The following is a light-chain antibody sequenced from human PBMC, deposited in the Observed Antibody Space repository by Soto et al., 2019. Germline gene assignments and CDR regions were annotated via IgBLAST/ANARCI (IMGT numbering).Light chain of an antibody. CDR3: QQYNNSPLT. CDR2: RAS. CDR1: QSIGAN. J-gene: IGKJ1*01. V-gene: IGKV3-15*01. Sequence: ETLMTQSPVTLSVSPGERATLSCRASQSIGANLDWYQNKNGKAPRLLIYRASSRATGIPARLSGSGYGTELTLTISSLQHEDFEVYFCQQYNNSPLTFGHGTQVDIK.